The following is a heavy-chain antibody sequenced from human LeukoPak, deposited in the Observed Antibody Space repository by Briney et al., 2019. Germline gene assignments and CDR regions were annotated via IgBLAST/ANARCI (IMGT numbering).Heavy chain of an antibody. D-gene: IGHD3-3*01. J-gene: IGHJ3*02. Sequence: SVKVSCKASGYTFTGYYMHWVRQAPGQGLEWMGRIHPNSGGTNYAQKFQGRVTMTRDTSISTAYMGLSRLRSDDTAVYYCARMLYYDFWSGYYGPDAFDIWGQGTMVTVSS. CDR1: GYTFTGYY. CDR2: IHPNSGGT. CDR3: ARMLYYDFWSGYYGPDAFDI. V-gene: IGHV1-2*06.